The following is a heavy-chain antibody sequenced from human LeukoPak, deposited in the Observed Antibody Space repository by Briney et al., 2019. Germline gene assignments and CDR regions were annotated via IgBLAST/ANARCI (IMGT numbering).Heavy chain of an antibody. CDR1: GGTFSNYA. J-gene: IGHJ6*03. Sequence: SVKVSCKASGGTFSNYAISWVRQAPGQGLEWMGGIIPIFDTANYAQKFRGRVTMTTDTSTSTAYMELRSLRSDDTAVYYCARDVAPYGGYYYYYMDVWGKGTTVTISS. CDR3: ARDVAPYGGYYYYYMDV. V-gene: IGHV1-69*05. D-gene: IGHD2-15*01. CDR2: IIPIFDTA.